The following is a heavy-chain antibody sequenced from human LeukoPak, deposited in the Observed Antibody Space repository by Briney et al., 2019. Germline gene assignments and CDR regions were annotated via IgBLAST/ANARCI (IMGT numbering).Heavy chain of an antibody. D-gene: IGHD6-13*01. J-gene: IGHJ4*02. CDR3: ARAKVIAAAVPGY. CDR2: MNPNSGNT. Sequence: ASVKVSCKASGYTFTSYDINWVRQATGQGLEWMGWMNPNSGNTGYAQKFQGRVTMTRNTSISTAYMELSSLRSEDTAVYYCARAKVIAAAVPGYWGQGTLVTVSS. V-gene: IGHV1-8*01. CDR1: GYTFTSYD.